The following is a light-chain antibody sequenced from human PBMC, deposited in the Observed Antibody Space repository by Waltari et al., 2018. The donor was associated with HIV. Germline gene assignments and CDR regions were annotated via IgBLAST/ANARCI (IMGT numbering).Light chain of an antibody. CDR3: SSYTSSSTRV. CDR1: SSDVGGYNY. J-gene: IGLJ3*02. CDR2: DVN. V-gene: IGLV2-14*03. Sequence: QSALTPPASVSGSPGQSITISCTGTSSDVGGYNYVSWYQQQPGKAPKLMIYDVNNRPSGVSNRFSGSKSGNTASLTISGLQAEDEADYYCSSYTSSSTRVFGGGTKVTVL.